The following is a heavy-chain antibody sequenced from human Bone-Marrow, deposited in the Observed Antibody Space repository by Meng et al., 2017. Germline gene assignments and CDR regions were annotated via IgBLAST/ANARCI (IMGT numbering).Heavy chain of an antibody. V-gene: IGHV3-15*01. D-gene: IGHD1-26*01. CDR1: GFTFSNAW. CDR2: IKSKTDGGTT. CDR3: AKGGAVNWFDP. Sequence: EVQLLGSGGGLVKPGGSLRLSCAASGFTFSNAWMSWVRQAPGKGLEWVGRIKSKTDGGTTDYAAPVKGRFTISRDNSKNTLYLQMNSLRAEDTAVYYCAKGGAVNWFDPWGQGTLVTVS. J-gene: IGHJ5*02.